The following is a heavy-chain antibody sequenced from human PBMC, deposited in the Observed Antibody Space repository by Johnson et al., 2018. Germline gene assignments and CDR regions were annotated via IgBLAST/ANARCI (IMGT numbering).Heavy chain of an antibody. D-gene: IGHD3-3*01. Sequence: VQLVESGGGLVQXGGSXRLXCVASGFTFSSYWLNWVRQAPGKGLEWVANIKEDGSEKYYVDSVKGRFTISRDNSKNTLYLQMDSLRAEDTAVYYCARGAKAFGVVYYYGMDVWGQGTTVSVSS. CDR3: ARGAKAFGVVYYYGMDV. V-gene: IGHV3-7*03. CDR1: GFTFSSYW. CDR2: IKEDGSEK. J-gene: IGHJ6*02.